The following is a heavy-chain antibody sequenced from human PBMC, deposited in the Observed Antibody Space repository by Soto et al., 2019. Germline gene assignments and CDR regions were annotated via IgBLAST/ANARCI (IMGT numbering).Heavy chain of an antibody. Sequence: GGSLRLSCSASGFTFSSYGMHWFRQPPGKGLEYVSAISSNGGSTYYADSVKGRFTISRDNSKNTLYFQMSSLRAEDTAVYYCAGGNPRGFEIWGQGTMVTVSS. J-gene: IGHJ3*02. V-gene: IGHV3-64D*06. D-gene: IGHD1-26*01. CDR3: AGGNPRGFEI. CDR1: GFTFSSYG. CDR2: ISSNGGST.